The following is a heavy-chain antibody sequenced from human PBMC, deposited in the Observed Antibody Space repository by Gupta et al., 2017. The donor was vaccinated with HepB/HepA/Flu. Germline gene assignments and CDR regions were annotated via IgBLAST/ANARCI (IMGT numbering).Heavy chain of an antibody. Sequence: QVQLVESGGGVVQPGRSLRLSCAASGFTFSSYAMHWVRQAPGKGLEWVAVISYDGSNKYYADSVKGRFTISRDNSKNTLYLQMNSLRAEDTAVYYCARDRQWFGELSNGWFDPWGQGTLVTVSS. D-gene: IGHD3-10*01. CDR1: GFTFSSYA. CDR2: ISYDGSNK. CDR3: ARDRQWFGELSNGWFDP. V-gene: IGHV3-30-3*01. J-gene: IGHJ5*02.